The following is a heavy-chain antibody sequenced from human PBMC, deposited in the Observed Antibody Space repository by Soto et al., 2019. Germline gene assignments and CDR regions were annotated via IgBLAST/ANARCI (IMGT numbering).Heavy chain of an antibody. D-gene: IGHD3-9*01. CDR2: VYYRGNA. V-gene: IGHV4-39*01. J-gene: IGHJ4*02. Sequence: QLQLQESGPGLVKPSETLSLSCSVSDDSINSGKYYWGWIRQTAGKGLEWIGSVYYRGNAYYNPSLQTRVTISLDKSKSQFSLKLNSVTAADSAVYFCARLEGLATISYYFDFWGPGALVTVSS. CDR3: ARLEGLATISYYFDF. CDR1: DDSINSGKYY.